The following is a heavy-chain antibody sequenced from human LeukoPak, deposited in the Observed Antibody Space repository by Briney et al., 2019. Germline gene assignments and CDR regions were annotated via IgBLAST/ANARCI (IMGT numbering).Heavy chain of an antibody. V-gene: IGHV1-18*03. Sequence: GASVKVSCKASGYTFTSYGISWVRQAPGQGLEWMGWISAYNGNTNYAQKLQGRVTMTTDTSTSTAYMELSSLRSEDMAVYYCATDKVVRGVITYDAFDIWGQGTMVTVSS. CDR2: ISAYNGNT. D-gene: IGHD3-10*01. CDR1: GYTFTSYG. J-gene: IGHJ3*02. CDR3: ATDKVVRGVITYDAFDI.